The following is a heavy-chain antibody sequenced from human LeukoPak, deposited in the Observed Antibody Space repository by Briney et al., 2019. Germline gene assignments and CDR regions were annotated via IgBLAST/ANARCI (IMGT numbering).Heavy chain of an antibody. Sequence: GRSLRLSCAASGFDFSSYVMHWVRQAPGKGLEWVAVISHDGSNRCYADSVKGRFTISRDNSVNTLDLQMNSLGGEDTAMYYCVRDISGEKSFDYWGQGTLVTVSS. D-gene: IGHD3-10*01. CDR3: VRDISGEKSFDY. J-gene: IGHJ4*02. CDR1: GFDFSSYV. CDR2: ISHDGSNR. V-gene: IGHV3-30*04.